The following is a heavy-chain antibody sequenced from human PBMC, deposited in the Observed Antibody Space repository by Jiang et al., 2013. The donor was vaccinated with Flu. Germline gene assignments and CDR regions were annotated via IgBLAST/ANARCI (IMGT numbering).Heavy chain of an antibody. V-gene: IGHV5-51*01. CDR1: FTSYW. Sequence: FTSYWIGWVRQTPGKGLEWMGIIYPGDSDTRYSPSFQGQVTISADKSISTAYLQWSSLKASDTAMYYCARHGEKGYCSSTSCYGEEIDYWGQGTLVTVSS. CDR2: IYPGDSDT. J-gene: IGHJ4*02. CDR3: ARHGEKGYCSSTSCYGEEIDY. D-gene: IGHD2-2*01.